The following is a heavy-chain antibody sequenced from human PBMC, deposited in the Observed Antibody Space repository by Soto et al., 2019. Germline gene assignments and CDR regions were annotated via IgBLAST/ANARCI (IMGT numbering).Heavy chain of an antibody. CDR3: AREPTSGGGGFDI. CDR1: GFTFSNDV. CDR2: ISASGGAT. J-gene: IGHJ3*02. V-gene: IGHV3-23*01. Sequence: GGSLRLTCADSGFTFSNDVMSWVRQAPGKGLEWVSVISASGGATYYADWVKGRFTISRDNSKNTVYLQMNSLRAEDAAVYYCAREPTSGGGGFDIWGQGTMVTVSS. D-gene: IGHD2-15*01.